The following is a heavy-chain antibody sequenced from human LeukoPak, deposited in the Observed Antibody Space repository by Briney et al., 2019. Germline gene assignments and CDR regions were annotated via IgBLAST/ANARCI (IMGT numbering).Heavy chain of an antibody. J-gene: IGHJ3*02. CDR1: GNIFTHYW. V-gene: IGHV5-51*01. Sequence: GESLKISWKGSGNIFTHYWIGWGRQMPGKGLEWMGIINPADSDTRYSPSFQGPVLISAEKSISTAFLHWGSLKASDTAMYFCARRRSSSSDAVDIWGQGTMVTVS. CDR3: ARRRSSSSDAVDI. CDR2: INPADSDT. D-gene: IGHD6-6*01.